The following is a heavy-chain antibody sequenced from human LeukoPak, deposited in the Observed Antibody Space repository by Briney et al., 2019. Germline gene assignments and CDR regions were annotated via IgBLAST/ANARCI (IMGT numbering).Heavy chain of an antibody. CDR2: ISGSGGST. D-gene: IGHD6-19*01. V-gene: IGHV3-23*01. J-gene: IGHJ3*02. Sequence: GGSLRLSCAASGFTFSSYAMSWDRQAPGKGLEWVSAISGSGGSTYYADSVKGRFTISRDNSKNTLYLQMNSLRAEDTAVYYCAKHMPTYSSGWYWGAFDIWGQGTMVTVSS. CDR1: GFTFSSYA. CDR3: AKHMPTYSSGWYWGAFDI.